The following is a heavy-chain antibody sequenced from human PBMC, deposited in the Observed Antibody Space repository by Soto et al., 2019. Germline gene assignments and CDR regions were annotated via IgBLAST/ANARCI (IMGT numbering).Heavy chain of an antibody. CDR1: GFIFSSHV. CDR3: XXXXXXXXSVDD. J-gene: IGHJ4*02. V-gene: IGHV3-30-3*01. Sequence: QVQLVESGGGVVQPGRSLRLSCAASGFIFSSHVMHWVRQAPGKGLEWVALISYDGSNEYYADSVKGRFTIFRDNYKXXXXXXXXXXXXXXXXXXXXXXXXXXXXSVDDWGQGTLVTVSS. CDR2: ISYDGSNE.